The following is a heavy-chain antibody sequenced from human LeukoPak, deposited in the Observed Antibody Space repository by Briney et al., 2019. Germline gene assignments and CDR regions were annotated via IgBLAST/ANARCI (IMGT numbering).Heavy chain of an antibody. CDR2: ISAYNGNT. CDR1: GYTFTSYG. CDR3: ARDIGYSSGWYVRDY. D-gene: IGHD6-19*01. Sequence: EASVKVSCKASGYTFTSYGISWVRQAPGQGLEWMGWISAYNGNTNYAQKPQGRVTMTTDTSTSTAYMELRSLRSDDTAVYYCARDIGYSSGWYVRDYWGQGTLVTVSS. J-gene: IGHJ4*02. V-gene: IGHV1-18*01.